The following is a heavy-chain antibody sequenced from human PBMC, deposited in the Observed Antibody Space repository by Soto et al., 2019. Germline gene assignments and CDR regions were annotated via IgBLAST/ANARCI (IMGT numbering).Heavy chain of an antibody. Sequence: QITLKESGPTQVQPAQTLTLTCTCSGFSLTTSGVGVAWFRPPPGKALAFLALIHWVDTERYRSSLKSTLTMRKDTSKNLVVLTMSNVDPVETATYYCAHLLWFGDGALDVWGQGKLVTVSS. CDR3: AHLLWFGDGALDV. J-gene: IGHJ3*01. CDR1: GFSLTTSGVG. CDR2: IHWVDTE. D-gene: IGHD3-10*01. V-gene: IGHV2-5*02.